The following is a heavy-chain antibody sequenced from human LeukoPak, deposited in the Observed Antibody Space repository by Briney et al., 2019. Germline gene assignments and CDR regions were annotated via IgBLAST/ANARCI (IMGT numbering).Heavy chain of an antibody. CDR2: IYYSGST. CDR1: GDSISSSY. J-gene: IGHJ4*02. CDR3: SRGLRGRSGYYFDS. V-gene: IGHV4-30-4*08. Sequence: PSETLSLTCTVSGDSISSSYWSWIRQPPGKGLEWIGYIYYSGSTYYNPSLKSRVTISLDTSKTQFSLRLSSVTAADTAVYYCSRGLRGRSGYYFDSWGQGTLVTVSS.